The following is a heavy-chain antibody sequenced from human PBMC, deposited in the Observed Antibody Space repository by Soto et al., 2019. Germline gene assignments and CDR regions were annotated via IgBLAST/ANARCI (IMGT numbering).Heavy chain of an antibody. CDR2: ISSSSSYI. J-gene: IGHJ6*02. V-gene: IGHV3-21*01. D-gene: IGHD2-15*01. Sequence: EVQLVESGGGLVKPGGSLRLSCAASGFTFSSYSMNWVRQAPGKGLEWVSSISSSSSYIYYADSVKGRFTISRDNAKNSLYLQMNSLRAEDTAVYYCARDLAYCSGGSCGDYYYGMDVWGQGTTVTVSS. CDR1: GFTFSSYS. CDR3: ARDLAYCSGGSCGDYYYGMDV.